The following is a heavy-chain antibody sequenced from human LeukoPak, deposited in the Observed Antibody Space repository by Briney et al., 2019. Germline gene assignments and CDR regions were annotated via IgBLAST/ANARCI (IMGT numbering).Heavy chain of an antibody. CDR2: ISWNSGKI. J-gene: IGHJ3*02. V-gene: IGHV3-9*01. D-gene: IGHD3-10*01. CDR3: AKESGSGSYSAFDI. Sequence: GGSLRLSCAASGFTFEDYAMHWVRQAPGKGLEWVSGISWNSGKIGYADFVKGRFTISKDYGKNSLYLQMNSLRAEDTALYYCAKESGSGSYSAFDIWGQGTMVTVSS. CDR1: GFTFEDYA.